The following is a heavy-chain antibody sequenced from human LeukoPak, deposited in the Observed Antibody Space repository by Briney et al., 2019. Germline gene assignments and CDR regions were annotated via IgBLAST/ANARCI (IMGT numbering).Heavy chain of an antibody. Sequence: GESLKISCKGSGYSFTSYWISWVRQMPGKGLEWMGRIDPSDSYTNYSPSFQGHVTISADKSISTAYLQWSSLKASDTAMYYCARIWFGELYLDYWGQRTLVTVSS. V-gene: IGHV5-10-1*01. J-gene: IGHJ4*02. CDR1: GYSFTSYW. CDR3: ARIWFGELYLDY. CDR2: IDPSDSYT. D-gene: IGHD3-10*01.